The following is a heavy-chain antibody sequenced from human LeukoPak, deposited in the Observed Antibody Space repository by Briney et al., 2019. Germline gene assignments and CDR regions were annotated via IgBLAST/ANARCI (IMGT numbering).Heavy chain of an antibody. CDR1: GFTFRTYV. Sequence: PGRSLRLSRAASGFTFRTYVVHWVRQAPGKGLEWVSSISSSSSYIYYADSVKGRFTISRDNAKNSLYLQMNSLRAEDTAVYYCARDQGSGWYDYWGQGTLVTVSS. V-gene: IGHV3-21*01. CDR2: ISSSSSYI. J-gene: IGHJ4*02. D-gene: IGHD6-19*01. CDR3: ARDQGSGWYDY.